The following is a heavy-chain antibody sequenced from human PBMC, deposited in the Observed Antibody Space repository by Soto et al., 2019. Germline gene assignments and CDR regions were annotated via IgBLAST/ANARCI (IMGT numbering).Heavy chain of an antibody. Sequence: GGSLRLSCAASGFTFSSYAMSWVRQAPGKGLEWVSAISGSGGSTYYADSVKGRFTISRDNSKNTLYLQMNSLRAEDTAVYYCAKSITGTPLPWDYYYYMDVWGKGTTVTVSS. CDR3: AKSITGTPLPWDYYYYMDV. CDR1: GFTFSSYA. CDR2: ISGSGGST. V-gene: IGHV3-23*01. D-gene: IGHD1-20*01. J-gene: IGHJ6*03.